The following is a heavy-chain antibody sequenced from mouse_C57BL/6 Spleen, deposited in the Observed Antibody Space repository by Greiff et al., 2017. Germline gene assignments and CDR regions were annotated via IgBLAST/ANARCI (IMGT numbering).Heavy chain of an antibody. Sequence: EVKLQESGPGLVKPSQSLSLTCSVTGYSITSGYYWNWIRQFPGNKLEWMGYISYDGSNNYNPSLKNRISITRDTSKNQFFLKLNSVTTEDTATYYCARAGSSYNYFDYWGQGTTLTVSS. V-gene: IGHV3-6*01. J-gene: IGHJ2*01. CDR2: ISYDGSN. CDR1: GYSITSGYY. D-gene: IGHD1-1*01. CDR3: ARAGSSYNYFDY.